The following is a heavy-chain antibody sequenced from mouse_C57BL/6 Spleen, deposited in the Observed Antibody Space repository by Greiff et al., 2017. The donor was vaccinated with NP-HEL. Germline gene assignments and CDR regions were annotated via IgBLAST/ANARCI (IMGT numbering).Heavy chain of an antibody. Sequence: EVQLVESGGGLVKPGGSLKLSCAASGFTFSDYGMHWVRQAPEKGLEWVAYISSGSSTIYYADTVKGRFTISRDNAKNTLFLQMTSLRSEDTAMYYCARGLRHFDYWGQGTTLTVPS. CDR3: ARGLRHFDY. CDR1: GFTFSDYG. J-gene: IGHJ2*01. V-gene: IGHV5-17*01. D-gene: IGHD2-4*01. CDR2: ISSGSSTI.